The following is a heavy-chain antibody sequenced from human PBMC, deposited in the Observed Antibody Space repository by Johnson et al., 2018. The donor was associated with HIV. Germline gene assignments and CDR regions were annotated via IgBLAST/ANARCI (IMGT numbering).Heavy chain of an antibody. CDR3: ATGSPTVTTNAFDI. V-gene: IGHV3-53*01. J-gene: IGHJ3*02. CDR1: GFTVSSNY. Sequence: MLLVESGGGLIQPGGSLRLSCAASGFTVSSNYMSWVRQAPGKGLAWVSVIYSGGSTYYANSVKGRFTISRDNSNNNLHLQMNSLRPEDPDVYYCATGSPTVTTNAFDIWGQGTMVTVSS. CDR2: IYSGGST. D-gene: IGHD4-17*01.